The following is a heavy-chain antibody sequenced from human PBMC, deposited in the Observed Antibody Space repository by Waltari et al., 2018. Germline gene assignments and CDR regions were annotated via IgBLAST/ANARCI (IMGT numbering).Heavy chain of an antibody. CDR1: GYSISSGYY. Sequence: QVQLQESGPGLVKPSETLSLTCAVSGYSISSGYYWGWIRQPPGKGLEWIGSIYHSGSTDDTPSLKSRVTISVDTSKNQFSLKLSAGTAADTAVYYCARRGGDGYNLDYWGQGTLVTVSS. CDR3: ARRGGDGYNLDY. D-gene: IGHD5-12*01. V-gene: IGHV4-38-2*01. J-gene: IGHJ4*02. CDR2: IYHSGST.